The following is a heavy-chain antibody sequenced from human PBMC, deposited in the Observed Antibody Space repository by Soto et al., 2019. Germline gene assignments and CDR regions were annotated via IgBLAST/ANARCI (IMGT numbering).Heavy chain of an antibody. CDR2: ISAYNGNT. V-gene: IGHV1-18*01. Sequence: QVQLVQSGAEVKKPGASVKVSCKASGYTFTRYGISWVRQAPGQGLEWMGWISAYNGNTNYVQKLQGRVTMTTDTSTSTDYMELRSLRSDDTAVYYCARFDTTYSVNWFDPWGQGTLVTVSS. J-gene: IGHJ5*02. D-gene: IGHD2-21*01. CDR3: ARFDTTYSVNWFDP. CDR1: GYTFTRYG.